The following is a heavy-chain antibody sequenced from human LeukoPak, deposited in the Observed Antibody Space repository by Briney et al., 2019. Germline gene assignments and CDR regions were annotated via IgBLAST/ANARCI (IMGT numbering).Heavy chain of an antibody. CDR3: AKGYYYGSGTFDY. CDR1: EFTFSSYY. Sequence: PGGSLRLSCAGSEFTFSSYYMSWVRQAPGKGLEWVANINEDGSEAGYLDSVKGRFTISRDNSKNTLYLQMNSLRAEDTAVYYCAKGYYYGSGTFDYWGQGTLVTVSS. D-gene: IGHD3-10*01. CDR2: INEDGSEA. V-gene: IGHV3-7*03. J-gene: IGHJ4*02.